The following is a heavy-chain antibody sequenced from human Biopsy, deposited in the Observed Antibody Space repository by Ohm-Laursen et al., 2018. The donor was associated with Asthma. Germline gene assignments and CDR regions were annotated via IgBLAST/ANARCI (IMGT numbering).Heavy chain of an antibody. CDR3: AKDVFPGWELRRGPDY. CDR2: ILFDGRKI. V-gene: IGHV3-30*18. CDR1: GFNFHNYG. Sequence: SLRLSCAASGFNFHNYGMNWVRRAPGKGLEWVAQILFDGRKINYTDSVKGRFTISRDNSRNTLHLQMNSLRAEDTAVYYCAKDVFPGWELRRGPDYWGQGTLVTVSP. D-gene: IGHD1-26*01. J-gene: IGHJ4*02.